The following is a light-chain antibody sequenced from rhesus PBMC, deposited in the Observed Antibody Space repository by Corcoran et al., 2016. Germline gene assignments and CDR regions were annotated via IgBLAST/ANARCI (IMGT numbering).Light chain of an antibody. J-gene: IGKJ3*01. CDR2: DAS. Sequence: DIQLTQSPSSLSASVGDRVTITCRASQGISSYLAWYQQKPGKAPKLLIYDASNLQSGVPSRLSGSGTGTDFTLTISSLQPEDFAVYYCQQRNSYPFTFGPGTKLDIK. V-gene: IGKV1-38*01. CDR3: QQRNSYPFT. CDR1: QGISSY.